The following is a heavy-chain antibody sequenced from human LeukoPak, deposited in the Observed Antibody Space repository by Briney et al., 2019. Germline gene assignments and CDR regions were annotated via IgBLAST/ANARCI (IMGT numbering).Heavy chain of an antibody. CDR1: GFTFDDYA. V-gene: IGHV3-9*01. CDR2: ISWNSGSI. Sequence: GRSLRLSCAASGFTFDDYAMHWVRQAPGKGLEWVSGISWNSGSIGYADSVKGRFTISRDNSKNTLYLQVNSLRPEDTAVYYCTRDLSGHYSIDYWGQGTLVTVSS. D-gene: IGHD3-22*01. CDR3: TRDLSGHYSIDY. J-gene: IGHJ4*02.